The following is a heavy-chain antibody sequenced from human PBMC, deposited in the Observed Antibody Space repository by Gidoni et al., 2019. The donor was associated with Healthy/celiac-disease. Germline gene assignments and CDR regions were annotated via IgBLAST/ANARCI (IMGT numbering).Heavy chain of an antibody. CDR3: ARMHHTAIVGHYYYYGMDV. J-gene: IGHJ6*02. Sequence: QVTLRESGPALVKPTQTLTLTCTFSGFPLSTSGMCVSWIRQPPGKALEWLARSYVDDDKYYSTSLQTKLTISKDTSKNQVVLTMTNMDPVDTATYYCARMHHTAIVGHYYYYGMDVWGQGTTVTVSS. V-gene: IGHV2-70*15. CDR1: GFPLSTSGMC. CDR2: SYVDDDK. D-gene: IGHD5-18*01.